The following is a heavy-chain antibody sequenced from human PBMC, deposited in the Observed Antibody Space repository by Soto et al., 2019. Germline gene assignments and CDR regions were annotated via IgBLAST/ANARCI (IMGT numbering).Heavy chain of an antibody. V-gene: IGHV3-21*01. Sequence: GGSLRLSCAASGFTFSSYSMNWVRQGQGKGIEWVSSISSSSSYIYYADSVKGRFTISRDNAKNSLYLQMNSLTTEDTAVYYCARDRGGYSSGGSCYRGDVYYYGMNVWGQGTTVTVS. CDR2: ISSSSSYI. CDR1: GFTFSSYS. D-gene: IGHD2-15*01. CDR3: ARDRGGYSSGGSCYRGDVYYYGMNV. J-gene: IGHJ6*02.